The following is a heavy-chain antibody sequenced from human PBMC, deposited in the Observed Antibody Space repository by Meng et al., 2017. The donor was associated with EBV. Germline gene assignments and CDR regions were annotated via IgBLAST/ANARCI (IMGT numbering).Heavy chain of an antibody. Sequence: QVPRVQYGGEVKKPGASVKVSCKASGYTFTSYGISWVRQAPRQRLQWMGWISAYNGNTNYAQKLQGRVTMTTDTSTSTAYMELRSLRSDDTAVYYCARVRTFGGVIPPDYWGQGTLVTVSS. D-gene: IGHD3-16*02. CDR2: ISAYNGNT. J-gene: IGHJ4*02. CDR1: GYTFTSYG. V-gene: IGHV1-18*01. CDR3: ARVRTFGGVIPPDY.